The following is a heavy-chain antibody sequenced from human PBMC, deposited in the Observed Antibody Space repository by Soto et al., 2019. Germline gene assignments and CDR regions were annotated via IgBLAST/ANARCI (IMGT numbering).Heavy chain of an antibody. D-gene: IGHD3-16*02. CDR3: ARDPANYDYVWGSYRPDAFGI. Sequence: ASVKVSFKASGYTFTSYGISWVRQAPGQGLEWMGWISAYNGNTNYAQKLQGRVTMTTDTSTSTAYMELRSLRSDDTAVYYCARDPANYDYVWGSYRPDAFGIWGQGTMVTVSS. CDR2: ISAYNGNT. V-gene: IGHV1-18*01. CDR1: GYTFTSYG. J-gene: IGHJ3*02.